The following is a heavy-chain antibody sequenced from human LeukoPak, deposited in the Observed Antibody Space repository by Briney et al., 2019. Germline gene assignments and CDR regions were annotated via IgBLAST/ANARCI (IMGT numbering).Heavy chain of an antibody. Sequence: SETLSLTCAVYGGSFSGYYWSWIRQPPGKGLEWIGEINHSGSTNYNPSLKSRVTISVDKSKNQFSLKLSSVTAADTAVYYCARAARLLWFGELTTFDIWGQGTMVTVSS. V-gene: IGHV4-34*01. CDR3: ARAARLLWFGELTTFDI. CDR2: INHSGST. J-gene: IGHJ3*02. D-gene: IGHD3-10*01. CDR1: GGSFSGYY.